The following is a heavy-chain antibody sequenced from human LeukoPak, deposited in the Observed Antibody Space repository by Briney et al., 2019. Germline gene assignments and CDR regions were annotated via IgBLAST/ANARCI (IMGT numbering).Heavy chain of an antibody. V-gene: IGHV1-2*02. CDR3: ARVPPHYYYGMDV. CDR2: INPNSGGT. Sequence: GASVKVSCKASGYTFTGYYMHRVRQAPGQGLEWMGWINPNSGGTNYAQKFQGRVTMTRDTSISTAYMELSRLRSDDTAVYYCARVPPHYYYGMDVWGQGTTVTVSS. CDR1: GYTFTGYY. J-gene: IGHJ6*02.